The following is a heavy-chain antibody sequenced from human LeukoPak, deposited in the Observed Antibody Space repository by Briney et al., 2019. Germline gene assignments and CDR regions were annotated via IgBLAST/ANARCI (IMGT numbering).Heavy chain of an antibody. CDR3: ATEDNWNYGVHYFDY. CDR2: FDPEDGET. J-gene: IGHJ4*02. D-gene: IGHD1-7*01. CDR1: GYTLTELS. Sequence: GASVKVSCKVSGYTLTELSMHWVRQAPGKGLEWMGGFDPEDGETIYAQKFQGRVTMTEDTSTDTAYMELSSLRSEDTAVYYCATEDNWNYGVHYFDYWGQGTLVTVSS. V-gene: IGHV1-24*01.